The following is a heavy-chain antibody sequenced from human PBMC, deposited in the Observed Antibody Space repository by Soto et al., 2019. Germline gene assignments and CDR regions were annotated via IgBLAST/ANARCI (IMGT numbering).Heavy chain of an antibody. Sequence: VGSLRLSCAASVFTFSTYWMHWVRQAPGKGLVWVSRIDSDGSSTNYADSVKGRFTISRDNAKNTLYLQMNSLRAEDTAVYYCTRWWSAQPFDYWGQGTLVTVSS. CDR1: VFTFSTYW. D-gene: IGHD3-3*01. J-gene: IGHJ4*02. CDR2: IDSDGSST. V-gene: IGHV3-74*01. CDR3: TRWWSAQPFDY.